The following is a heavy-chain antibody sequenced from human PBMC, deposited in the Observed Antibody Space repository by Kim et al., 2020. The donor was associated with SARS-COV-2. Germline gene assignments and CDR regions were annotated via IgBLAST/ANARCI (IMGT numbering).Heavy chain of an antibody. CDR1: GGSISSSSYY. CDR2: IYYSGST. J-gene: IGHJ6*02. Sequence: SETLSLTCTVSGGSISSSSYYWGWIRQPPGKGLEWIGSIYYSGSTYYNPSLKSRVTISVDTSKNQFSLKLSSVTAADTAVYYCARRARKIAPYFHRNSGHYYGMDVWGQGTTVTVSS. V-gene: IGHV4-39*01. D-gene: IGHD4-4*01. CDR3: ARRARKIAPYFHRNSGHYYGMDV.